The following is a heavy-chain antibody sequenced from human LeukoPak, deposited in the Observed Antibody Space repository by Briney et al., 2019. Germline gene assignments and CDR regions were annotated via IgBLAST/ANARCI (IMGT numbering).Heavy chain of an antibody. V-gene: IGHV4-39*07. CDR1: GGSIRSSYY. CDR3: ASCGSSGADFDY. D-gene: IGHD2-21*01. Sequence: PSETLSLTCTVSGGSIRSSYYWGWVRQPPGKGLEWIGSIYYSGSTYYNSSLKSRVTISVDTSKNQFSLKLTSVTAADTAMYYCASCGSSGADFDYWGQGTLVTVSS. J-gene: IGHJ4*02. CDR2: IYYSGST.